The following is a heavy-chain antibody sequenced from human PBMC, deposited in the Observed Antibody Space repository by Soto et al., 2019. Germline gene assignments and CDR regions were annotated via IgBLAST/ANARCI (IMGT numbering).Heavy chain of an antibody. V-gene: IGHV2-5*02. CDR1: GFSLSTTGLG. J-gene: IGHJ4*02. CDR3: AHRSSISLFDY. D-gene: IGHD3-3*02. CDR2: IYWDDNK. Sequence: QITLKESGPTLVQPTQTLTLTCAFSGFSLSTTGLGVGWIRQPPGKALEWLVVIYWDDNKRYSPSLKTRLTITQDTSKNQVVLTMANMDPVDTATYYCAHRSSISLFDYWGQGALVTVSS.